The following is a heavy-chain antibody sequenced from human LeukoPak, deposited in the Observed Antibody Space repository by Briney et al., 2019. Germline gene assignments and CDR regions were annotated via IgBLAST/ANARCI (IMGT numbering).Heavy chain of an antibody. CDR3: ARGYSSSWYLD. CDR1: GFNFSSYS. D-gene: IGHD6-13*01. V-gene: IGHV3-21*01. J-gene: IGHJ4*02. Sequence: PGRSLRLSCAGSGFNFSSYSMSWVRQAPWKGLEFVSSISSSSSFIYYADSVKGRFTISRDNAKKSLSLQMNSLRADDTAVYYCARGYSSSWYLDWGQGILVTVSS. CDR2: ISSSSSFI.